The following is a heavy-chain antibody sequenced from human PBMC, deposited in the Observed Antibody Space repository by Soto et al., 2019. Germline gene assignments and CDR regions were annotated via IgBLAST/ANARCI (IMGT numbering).Heavy chain of an antibody. J-gene: IGHJ5*02. V-gene: IGHV4-30-2*01. CDR3: ASRKYDVVAGSVWLDA. Sequence: SQSRSPTCAVAGGSITSGGYSWDWIRQPPGQGLEWIEYMYHSGNTSYNPSLKGRVTISLDHSRNQFSLRLNSVTAADTAVYFCASRKYDVVAGSVWLDAWGQGTLVTVSS. D-gene: IGHD2-21*01. CDR1: GGSITSGGYS. CDR2: MYHSGNT.